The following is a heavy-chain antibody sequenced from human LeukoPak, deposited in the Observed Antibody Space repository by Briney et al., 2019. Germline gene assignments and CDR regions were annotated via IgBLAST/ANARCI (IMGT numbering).Heavy chain of an antibody. J-gene: IGHJ4*02. V-gene: IGHV3-23*01. CDR1: GFTFSIYA. Sequence: GGSLRLSCAASGFTFSIYAMSWVRQAPGKGLEWVSATVGSGGSTCYADSVKGRLTHSKDKSKNTLSLQIHSLRAEDTAVYYCAKGYSGYVSDFDYWGQGTLDTVSS. CDR3: AKGYSGYVSDFDY. D-gene: IGHD5-12*01. CDR2: TVGSGGST.